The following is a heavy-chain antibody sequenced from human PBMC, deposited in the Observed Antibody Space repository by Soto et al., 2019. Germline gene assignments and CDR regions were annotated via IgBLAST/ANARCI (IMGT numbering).Heavy chain of an antibody. CDR1: GGTFSSYT. CDR2: IIPILGIA. V-gene: IGHV1-69*02. D-gene: IGHD2-15*01. J-gene: IGHJ6*03. CDR3: ARGVDCSGGSCYSRPYYYYMDV. Sequence: SVKVSCKASGGTFSSYTISWVRQAPGQGLEWMGRIIPILGIANYAQKFQGRVTITADKSTSTAYMELSSLRSEDTAVYYCARGVDCSGGSCYSRPYYYYMDVWGKGTTVTVSS.